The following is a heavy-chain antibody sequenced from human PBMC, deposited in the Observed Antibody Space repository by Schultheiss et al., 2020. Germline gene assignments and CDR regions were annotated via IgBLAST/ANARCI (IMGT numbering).Heavy chain of an antibody. Sequence: WGSLRLSCAASGFTFSSYGMHWVRQAPGKGLEWVAVIWYDGSNKYYADPVKGRFTISRDNSKNTLYLQMNSLRAEDTAVYCCADSYGFSWGQETLVTVSS. CDR3: ADSYGFS. D-gene: IGHD5-18*01. J-gene: IGHJ4*02. V-gene: IGHV3-33*01. CDR1: GFTFSSYG. CDR2: IWYDGSNK.